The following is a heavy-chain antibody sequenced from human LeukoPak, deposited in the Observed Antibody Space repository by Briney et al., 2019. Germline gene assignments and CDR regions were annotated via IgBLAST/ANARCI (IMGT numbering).Heavy chain of an antibody. CDR3: AKRPLNWGCYYYYYMDV. Sequence: GGSLRLSCAASGFTFSNYAMSWVRQAPGKGLEWVSAISGSGGSTYYADSVKGRFTISRDNSKNTLYLQMNSLRAEDTAVYYCAKRPLNWGCYYYYYMDVWGKGTTVTISS. V-gene: IGHV3-23*01. CDR1: GFTFSNYA. J-gene: IGHJ6*03. D-gene: IGHD7-27*01. CDR2: ISGSGGST.